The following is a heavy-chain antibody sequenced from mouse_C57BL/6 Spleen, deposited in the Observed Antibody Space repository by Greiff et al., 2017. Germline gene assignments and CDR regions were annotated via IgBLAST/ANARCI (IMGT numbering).Heavy chain of an antibody. CDR1: GYTFTSYD. J-gene: IGHJ3*01. CDR3: ASSDLYDYDDGAWFAY. Sequence: VQRVESGPELVKPGASVKLSCKASGYTFTSYDINWVKQRPGQGLEWIGWIYPRDGSTKYNEKFKGKATLTVDTSSSTAYMELHSLTSEDSAVYFCASSDLYDYDDGAWFAYWGQGTLVTVSA. V-gene: IGHV1-85*01. D-gene: IGHD2-4*01. CDR2: IYPRDGST.